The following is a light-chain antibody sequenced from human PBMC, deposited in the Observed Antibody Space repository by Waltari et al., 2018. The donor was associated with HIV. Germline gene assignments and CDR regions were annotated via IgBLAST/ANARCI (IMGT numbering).Light chain of an antibody. CDR3: SSYTNTNTRV. Sequence: QSALTPPASVSGSPGQSITISCTGTSSDVVGSNYVSWYQHLPGKAPKLMIYEVNYRPSGVSYRFSGSKSGNTASLTISGLRAEDEADYYCSSYTNTNTRVFGGGTKLTVL. V-gene: IGLV2-14*01. CDR2: EVN. CDR1: SSDVVGSNY. J-gene: IGLJ3*02.